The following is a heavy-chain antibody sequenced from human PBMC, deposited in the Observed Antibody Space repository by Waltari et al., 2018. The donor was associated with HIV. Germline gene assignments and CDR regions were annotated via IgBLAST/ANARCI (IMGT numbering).Heavy chain of an antibody. D-gene: IGHD3-22*01. CDR1: GFSLSNARMG. Sequence: QVTLKESGPVLVKPTETLTLTYTVSGFSLSNARMGVSWIRQPPGKALEWLAHIFSNDEKSYSTSLKSRLTISKDTSKSQVVLTMTNMDPVDTATYYCARMGYYYDSSGSGYYFDYWGQGTLVTVSS. CDR2: IFSNDEK. J-gene: IGHJ4*02. V-gene: IGHV2-26*01. CDR3: ARMGYYYDSSGSGYYFDY.